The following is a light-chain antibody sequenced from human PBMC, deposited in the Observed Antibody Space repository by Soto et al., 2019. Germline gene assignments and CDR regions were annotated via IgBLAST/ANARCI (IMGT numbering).Light chain of an antibody. V-gene: IGLV1-44*01. CDR2: SNN. CDR1: SSNIGSNT. CDR3: AAWDDSPV. J-gene: IGLJ2*01. Sequence: QSVLTQPTSASGTPGQRVTISCSGSSSNIGSNTVNWYQQLPGTSPKLLIYSNNQRPSGVPDRFSGSKSGTSASLAISGLQSEDEADYYCAAWDDSPVFGGWTKLTVL.